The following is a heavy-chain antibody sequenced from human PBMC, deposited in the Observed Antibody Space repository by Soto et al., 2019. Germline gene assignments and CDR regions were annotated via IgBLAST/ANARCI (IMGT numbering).Heavy chain of an antibody. D-gene: IGHD2-2*01. CDR2: INHSGST. Sequence: QVQLQQWGAGLLKPSETLSLTCAVYGGSFSGYYWSWIRQPPGKGLEWIGEINHSGSTNYNPSLKSRVTISVDTSKNQFFLKLSSVTAADTAVYYCAREGGCSSTSCYGRRNYYYMDVWGKGTTVTVS. CDR1: GGSFSGYY. V-gene: IGHV4-34*01. CDR3: AREGGCSSTSCYGRRNYYYMDV. J-gene: IGHJ6*03.